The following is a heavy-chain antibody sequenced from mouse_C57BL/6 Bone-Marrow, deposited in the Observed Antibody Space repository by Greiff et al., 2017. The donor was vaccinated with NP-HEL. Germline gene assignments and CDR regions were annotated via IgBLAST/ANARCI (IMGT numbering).Heavy chain of an antibody. V-gene: IGHV14-4*01. J-gene: IGHJ2*01. CDR2: IDPENGDT. Sequence: EVQLQQSGAELVRPGASVNLSCTASGFNIKDDYMHWVKQRPEQGLEWIGWIDPENGDTEYASKFQGKATITADTSSNTAYLQLSSLTSEDTAVYYCTTDYDVVDYWGQGTTLTVSS. CDR1: GFNIKDDY. D-gene: IGHD2-4*01. CDR3: TTDYDVVDY.